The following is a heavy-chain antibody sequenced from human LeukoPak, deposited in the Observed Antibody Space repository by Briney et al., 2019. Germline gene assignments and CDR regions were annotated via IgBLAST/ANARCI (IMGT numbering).Heavy chain of an antibody. CDR1: GFTFSNYW. Sequence: GGSLRLSCAASGFTFSNYWMHWVRQAPGKGLEWVAVIWYDGSNKYYADSVKGRFTISRDNSKNTLYLQMNSLRAEDTAVYYCARVGYCSSTSRCYYFDYWGQGTLVTVSS. CDR2: IWYDGSNK. V-gene: IGHV3-33*08. D-gene: IGHD2-2*03. J-gene: IGHJ4*02. CDR3: ARVGYCSSTSRCYYFDY.